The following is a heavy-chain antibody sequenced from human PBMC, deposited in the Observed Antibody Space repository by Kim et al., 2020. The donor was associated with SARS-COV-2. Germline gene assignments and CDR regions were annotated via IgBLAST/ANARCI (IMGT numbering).Heavy chain of an antibody. J-gene: IGHJ4*02. D-gene: IGHD6-6*01. CDR1: GGSISSYY. V-gene: IGHV4-59*13. Sequence: SETLSLTCTVSGGSISSYYWTWIRQSPGKGLEWIGNVYYSGDTNYNPSVKSRVTISVDTPKNQFSLRLSSVTAADTTVYYCAREGSSSGVGFDYWGQGTLVTVSS. CDR2: VYYSGDT. CDR3: AREGSSSGVGFDY.